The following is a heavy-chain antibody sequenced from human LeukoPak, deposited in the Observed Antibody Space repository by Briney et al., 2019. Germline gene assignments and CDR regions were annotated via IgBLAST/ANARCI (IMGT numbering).Heavy chain of an antibody. D-gene: IGHD6-13*01. J-gene: IGHJ5*02. CDR1: GGTFSSYA. CDR2: IIPIFGTA. V-gene: IGHV1-69*06. CDR3: ARAEGGIAAAGTLDP. Sequence: ASVEVSCKASGGTFSSYAISWVRQAPGQGLEWMGGIIPIFGTANYAQKFQGRVTITADKSTSTAYMELSSLRSEDTAVYYCARAEGGIAAAGTLDPWGQGTLVTVSS.